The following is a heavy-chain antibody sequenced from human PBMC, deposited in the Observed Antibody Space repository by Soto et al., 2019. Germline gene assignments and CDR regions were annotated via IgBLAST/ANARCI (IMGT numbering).Heavy chain of an antibody. Sequence: QVQLVESGGGVVQPGRSLRLSCAASGFTFSSYGMHWVRQAPGKGLEWVAVIWYDGSNKYYADSVKGRFTISRDNSKNTLYLQMNSMRAEDTPVYYCAKERVGQRDYWGQGTLVTVSS. CDR3: AKERVGQRDY. D-gene: IGHD6-25*01. V-gene: IGHV3-33*06. CDR2: IWYDGSNK. CDR1: GFTFSSYG. J-gene: IGHJ4*02.